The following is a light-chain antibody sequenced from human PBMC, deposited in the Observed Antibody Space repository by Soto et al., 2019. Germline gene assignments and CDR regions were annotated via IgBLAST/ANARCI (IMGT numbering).Light chain of an antibody. CDR3: QQYITYPYA. CDR2: EAS. Sequence: DIQMTQTPSTLSASVGDRVTITCRASQSTSTWLAWYQQRPGKTPKLLSSEASKLESGVPSRFSGSGSGTEFTLTISSLQPDDFATYYCQQYITYPYAFGQGTKVEIK. V-gene: IGKV1-5*03. CDR1: QSTSTW. J-gene: IGKJ1*01.